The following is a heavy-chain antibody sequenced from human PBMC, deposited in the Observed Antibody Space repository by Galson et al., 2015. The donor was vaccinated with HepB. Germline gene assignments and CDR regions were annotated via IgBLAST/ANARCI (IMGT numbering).Heavy chain of an antibody. CDR2: IIPILGIA. V-gene: IGHV1-69*02. D-gene: IGHD5-24*01. CDR1: GGTFSSYT. Sequence: SVKVSCKASGGTFSSYTISWVRQAPGQGLEWMGRIIPILGIANYAQKFQGRVTITADKSTSTAYMELSSLRSEDTAVYYCASRWLDSSDGDPVYNWFDPWGQGTLVTVSS. CDR3: ASRWLDSSDGDPVYNWFDP. J-gene: IGHJ5*02.